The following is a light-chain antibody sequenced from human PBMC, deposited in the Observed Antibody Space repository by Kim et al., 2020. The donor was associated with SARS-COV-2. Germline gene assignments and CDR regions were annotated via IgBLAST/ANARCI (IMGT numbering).Light chain of an antibody. V-gene: IGLV2-8*01. Sequence: GQSVTISCTGTRSDVDGYNYVSWYQQHPGKAPKLMIYEVNKRPSGVPDRFSGSKSGDTASLTVSGLQAEDEADYYCSSYAGINNLVFGGGTQLTVL. CDR2: EVN. CDR1: RSDVDGYNY. CDR3: SSYAGINNLV. J-gene: IGLJ2*01.